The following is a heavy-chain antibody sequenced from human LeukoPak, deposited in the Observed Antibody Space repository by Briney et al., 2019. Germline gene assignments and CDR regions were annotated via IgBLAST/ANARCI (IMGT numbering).Heavy chain of an antibody. CDR2: IYYSGST. D-gene: IGHD3-22*01. Sequence: SETLSLTCTVSGGSASGGSYYWSWIRQPPGKGLEWIGYIYYSGSTNYNPSLKSRVTISVDTSKNQFSLKLSSVTAADTAVYYCARDYDSSGNFDYWGQGTLVTVSS. CDR3: ARDYDSSGNFDY. J-gene: IGHJ4*02. V-gene: IGHV4-61*01. CDR1: GGSASGGSYY.